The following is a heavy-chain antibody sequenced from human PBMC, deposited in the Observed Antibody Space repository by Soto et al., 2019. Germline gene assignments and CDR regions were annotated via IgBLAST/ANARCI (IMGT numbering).Heavy chain of an antibody. J-gene: IGHJ5*02. CDR2: IYYSGST. CDR1: GGSLSSSSYY. V-gene: IGHV4-39*01. CDR3: ARLMYSSSWYFLKLDP. D-gene: IGHD6-13*01. Sequence: XTLSLTCTVSGGSLSSSSYYWGWIRQPPGKGLEWIGSIYYSGSTYYNPSLKSRVTISLETSKNQFSLKLSSVTAADTAVYYCARLMYSSSWYFLKLDPWGQGTLVTVSS.